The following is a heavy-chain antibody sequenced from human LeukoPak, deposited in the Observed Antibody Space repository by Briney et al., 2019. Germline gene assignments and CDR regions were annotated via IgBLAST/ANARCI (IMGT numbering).Heavy chain of an antibody. CDR3: VKDLGRYRNSCFDY. CDR2: ISGSGGGT. Sequence: GGSLRLSCAASGFTFSSYAMSWVRQAPEKWLEWVSTISGSGGGTYYADSVKGRFTISRDDSKNTLYLQMNSLRAEDTAVYYCVKDLGRYRNSCFDYWGQGTLVTVSS. CDR1: GFTFSSYA. D-gene: IGHD1-26*01. V-gene: IGHV3-23*01. J-gene: IGHJ4*02.